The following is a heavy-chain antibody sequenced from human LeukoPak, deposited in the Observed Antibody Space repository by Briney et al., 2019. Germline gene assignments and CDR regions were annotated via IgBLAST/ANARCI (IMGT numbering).Heavy chain of an antibody. D-gene: IGHD4-17*01. V-gene: IGHV4-34*01. CDR2: INHSGST. CDR1: GGSFSGYY. J-gene: IGHJ3*02. CDR3: ARVYGTSDAFDI. Sequence: PSETLSLTCAVYGGSFSGYYWSWIRQPPGKGLEWIGEINHSGSTNYNPSLKSRVTISVDTSKNQFSLKLSSVTAADTAVYYCARVYGTSDAFDIWGQGTMVTVSS.